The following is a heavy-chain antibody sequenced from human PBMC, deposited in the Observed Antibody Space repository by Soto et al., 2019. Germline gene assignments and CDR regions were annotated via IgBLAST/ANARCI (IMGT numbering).Heavy chain of an antibody. CDR1: GGSISSRDYY. CDR2: IYYSDNT. V-gene: IGHV4-39*01. D-gene: IGHD6-19*01. J-gene: IGHJ4*02. CDR3: ARHKLGGWSNFDY. Sequence: LSLTCTVSGGSISSRDYYWGWIRQPPGKGLEWIGSIYYSDNTYFNPSLKSRVTISVDTSKKQYSLKLSSVTAADTAVYYCARHKLGGWSNFDYWGQGTLVTVSS.